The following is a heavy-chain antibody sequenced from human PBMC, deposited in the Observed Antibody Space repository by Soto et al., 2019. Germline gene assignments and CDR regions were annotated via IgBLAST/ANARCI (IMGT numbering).Heavy chain of an antibody. Sequence: QVQLQESGPGLVKPSQTLSLTCTVSGGSINSGGYYWSWIRQHPGKGLEWIGYIYYSGSTYYNPSRKSRVTISIDTSKNQFSLRLSSVTAADTAVYYCTRQRDGYNSRYFDYWGQGTLVTVSS. D-gene: IGHD5-12*01. J-gene: IGHJ4*02. CDR2: IYYSGST. CDR1: GGSINSGGYY. CDR3: TRQRDGYNSRYFDY. V-gene: IGHV4-31*03.